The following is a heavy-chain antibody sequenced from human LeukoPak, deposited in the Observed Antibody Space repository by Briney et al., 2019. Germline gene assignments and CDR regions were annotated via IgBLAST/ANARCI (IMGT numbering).Heavy chain of an antibody. CDR1: GYSFPDYW. D-gene: IGHD1-20*01. Sequence: GESLKISGRGSGYSFPDYWVGWVRQMPGKGLEWMGFIFPGASNTLYSPSFQGQVTISADRSISTAYLQWSTLKPSDTAMYYCMRRAQGPNWNDGNWFDPWGQGTLVTVFS. V-gene: IGHV5-51*01. J-gene: IGHJ5*02. CDR2: IFPGASNT. CDR3: MRRAQGPNWNDGNWFDP.